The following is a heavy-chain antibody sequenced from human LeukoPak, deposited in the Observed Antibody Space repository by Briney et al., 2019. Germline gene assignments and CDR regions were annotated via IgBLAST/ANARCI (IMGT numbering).Heavy chain of an antibody. Sequence: ASVKVSCKASGHTFTGYYMHWVRQAPGQGLEWMGWINPNSGGTNHAQKFQGRVTMTRDTSISTAYMELSRLRSDDTAVYYCARDRPLDADDYYGFYYFDYWGQGTLVTVSS. CDR1: GHTFTGYY. D-gene: IGHD3-10*01. V-gene: IGHV1-2*02. CDR2: INPNSGGT. J-gene: IGHJ4*02. CDR3: ARDRPLDADDYYGFYYFDY.